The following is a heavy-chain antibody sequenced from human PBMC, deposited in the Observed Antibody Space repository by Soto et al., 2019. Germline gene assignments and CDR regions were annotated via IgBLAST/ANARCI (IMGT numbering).Heavy chain of an antibody. CDR1: GFTFSSYA. Sequence: GGSLRLSCAASGFTFSSYAMSWVRQAPGKGLEWVSAISGSGGSTYYADSVKGRFTISRDNSKNTLYLQMNSLRAEDTAVYYCAKDPPYYYGSGSYYSLFDYWGQGTLVTVSS. D-gene: IGHD3-10*01. J-gene: IGHJ4*02. V-gene: IGHV3-23*01. CDR2: ISGSGGST. CDR3: AKDPPYYYGSGSYYSLFDY.